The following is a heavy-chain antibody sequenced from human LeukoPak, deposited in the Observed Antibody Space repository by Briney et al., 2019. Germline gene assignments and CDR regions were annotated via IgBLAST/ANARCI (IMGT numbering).Heavy chain of an antibody. V-gene: IGHV4-34*01. CDR3: ARGPDFYDSSGYYPI. D-gene: IGHD3-22*01. CDR1: GGSCRNYY. J-gene: IGHJ4*02. Sequence: SETLSLTCAVYGGSCRNYYWSWIRQPPGKGLEWIGEINHSGSTKYNPSLKSRVTISVNRSKNQFSLKLSSVTAADTAVYYCARGPDFYDSSGYYPIWGQGTLVTVSS. CDR2: INHSGST.